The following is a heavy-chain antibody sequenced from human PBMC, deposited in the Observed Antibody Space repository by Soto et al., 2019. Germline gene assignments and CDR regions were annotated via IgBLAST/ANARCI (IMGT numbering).Heavy chain of an antibody. Sequence: QVQLVQSGAEVKKPGASVKVSCKASGYTFTTYYRHWVRQAPGQGLEWMGIMSPDGGRTRYAQKFQGRGTMTRDTSKSTVYMELSSLRSEDTAVYYCATSDPGHFWGQGTLVTVSS. CDR3: ATSDPGHF. CDR2: MSPDGGRT. J-gene: IGHJ4*02. V-gene: IGHV1-46*01. CDR1: GYTFTTYY.